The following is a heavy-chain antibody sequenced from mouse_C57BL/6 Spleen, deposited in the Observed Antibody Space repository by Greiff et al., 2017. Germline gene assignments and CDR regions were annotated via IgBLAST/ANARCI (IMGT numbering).Heavy chain of an antibody. CDR1: GFTFSSYG. D-gene: IGHD3-2*02. J-gene: IGHJ4*01. Sequence: DVLLVEPGGDLVKPGGSLKLSCAASGFTFSSYGMSWVRQTPDKRLEWVATISTGGSSTNYPDSLKGRFTLTRDNAYSTPYLQMSSLKSEDAAVYYCARSDCSGDVSYLDYWGQGTSVTVSS. CDR3: ARSDCSGDVSYLDY. V-gene: IGHV5-6*01. CDR2: ISTGGSST.